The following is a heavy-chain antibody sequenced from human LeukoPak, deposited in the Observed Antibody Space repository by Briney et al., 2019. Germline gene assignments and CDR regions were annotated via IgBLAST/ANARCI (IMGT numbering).Heavy chain of an antibody. CDR1: GYTFTTYG. CDR3: ARDLFSYSNVGPI. CDR2: ISAYDGET. V-gene: IGHV1-18*01. J-gene: IGHJ3*02. D-gene: IGHD4-11*01. Sequence: ASVKVSCKASGYTFTTYGISWVRQAPGQGLEWMGWISAYDGETNYAQKFQGRVTMITDTSTSTVYMELRSLRSDDTAMYYCARDLFSYSNVGPIWGQGTMVTVSS.